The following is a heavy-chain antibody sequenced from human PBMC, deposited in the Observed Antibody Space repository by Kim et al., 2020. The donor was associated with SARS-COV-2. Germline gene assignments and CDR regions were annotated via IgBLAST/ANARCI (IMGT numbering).Heavy chain of an antibody. CDR2: IWHDGSEK. Sequence: GGSLRLSCAASGFRFSSCGMHWVRQAPGKGLEWVAVIWHDGSEKYYGDSVRGRFTISRDNSKNTVDLQMSSLRGDDTAVYYCVKLDDSGHWGYLDLWGRGTLVTVSS. V-gene: IGHV3-33*06. D-gene: IGHD3-10*01. J-gene: IGHJ2*01. CDR3: VKLDDSGHWGYLDL. CDR1: GFRFSSCG.